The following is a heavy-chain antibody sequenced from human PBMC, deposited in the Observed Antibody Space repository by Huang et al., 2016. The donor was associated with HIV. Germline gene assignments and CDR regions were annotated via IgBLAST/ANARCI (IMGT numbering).Heavy chain of an antibody. CDR3: ARLPFDYVWGTQRQTALDELDV. CDR1: GGSVNSGYYY. Sequence: QLQLQESGPGLVRPSETLSLTCSVSGGSVNSGYYYWGWIRQPPGKGLEWIASVFYGGNTLYNPSLKGRVSMSVDTSKKRFSLNLSSVTAADTAVYFCARLPFDYVWGTQRQTALDELDVWDQGTMVTVSS. V-gene: IGHV4-39*01. D-gene: IGHD3-16*01. J-gene: IGHJ3*01. CDR2: VFYGGNT.